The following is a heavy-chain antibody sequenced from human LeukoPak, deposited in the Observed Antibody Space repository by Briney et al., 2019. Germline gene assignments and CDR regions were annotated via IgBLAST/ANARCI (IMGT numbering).Heavy chain of an antibody. CDR3: ARDRATVTTERAFDY. V-gene: IGHV3-21*01. Sequence: GGSLRLSCAASGFTFSSYSMNWVRQAPGKGLEWVSSISSSSSYIYYADSVKGRFTISRDNAKNSLYLQMNSLRAEDTAVYYCARDRATVTTERAFDYWGQGTLVTVSS. D-gene: IGHD4-17*01. CDR1: GFTFSSYS. J-gene: IGHJ4*02. CDR2: ISSSSSYI.